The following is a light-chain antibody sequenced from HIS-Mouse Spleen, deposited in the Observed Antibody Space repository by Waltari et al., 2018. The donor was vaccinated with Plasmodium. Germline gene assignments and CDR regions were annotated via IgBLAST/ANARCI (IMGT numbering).Light chain of an antibody. CDR3: QALDSSTAV. J-gene: IGLJ3*02. Sequence: SYELTQPPSVSVSPGQTASITCSGDKLGDKYACWYQQKPGQSPVLVIYQDSKRPSGIPERFSCSNSGNTATLTISGTQAMDEAVYYCQALDSSTAVFGGVTKLTVL. V-gene: IGLV3-1*01. CDR1: KLGDKY. CDR2: QDS.